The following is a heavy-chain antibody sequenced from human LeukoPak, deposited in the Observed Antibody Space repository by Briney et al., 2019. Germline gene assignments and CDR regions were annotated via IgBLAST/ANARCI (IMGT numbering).Heavy chain of an antibody. CDR3: AKGSSPFDY. CDR2: ITGSGDST. CDR1: RFIFSTYP. J-gene: IGHJ4*02. V-gene: IGHV3-23*01. Sequence: GGSLRLSCAASRFIFSTYPMSWVRQAPGKGLEWVSAITGSGDSTFYADSVKGRCTISRDNSKNTLSLQMNSLRAEDTAVYYCAKGSSPFDYWGQGTLVTVSS. D-gene: IGHD6-13*01.